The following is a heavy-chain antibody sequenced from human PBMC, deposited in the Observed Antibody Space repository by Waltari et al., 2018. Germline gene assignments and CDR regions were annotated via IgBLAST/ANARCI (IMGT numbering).Heavy chain of an antibody. D-gene: IGHD6-13*01. CDR3: AREAQLVVFDP. Sequence: QVQLQESGPGLVKPSQTLSLTCTVSGGSISSGSYYWSWIRQPAGKGLEWIGYIYTSGSTNYNPSLKSRVTISVDTSKNQFSLKLSSVTAADTAVYYCAREAQLVVFDPWGQGTLVTVSS. CDR2: IYTSGST. V-gene: IGHV4-61*09. J-gene: IGHJ5*02. CDR1: GGSISSGSYY.